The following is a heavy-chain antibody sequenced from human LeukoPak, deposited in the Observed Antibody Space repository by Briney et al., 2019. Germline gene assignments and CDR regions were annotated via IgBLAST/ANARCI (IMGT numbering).Heavy chain of an antibody. Sequence: SETLSLTCAVSGGSISSSNWWSRVRQPPGKGLEWIGEIYHSGSTNYNPSLKSRVTISVDTSKNQFSLKLSSVTAADTAVYYCASSQGSGSSSLKYWYFDLWGRGTLVTDSS. J-gene: IGHJ2*01. CDR3: ASSQGSGSSSLKYWYFDL. D-gene: IGHD3-10*01. CDR1: GGSISSSNW. CDR2: IYHSGST. V-gene: IGHV4-4*02.